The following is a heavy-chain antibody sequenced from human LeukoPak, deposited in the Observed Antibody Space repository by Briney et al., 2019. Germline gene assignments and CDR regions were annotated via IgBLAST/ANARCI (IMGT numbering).Heavy chain of an antibody. CDR3: ARVVPPRGPFDY. V-gene: IGHV4-59*01. CDR2: IYYSGST. J-gene: IGHJ4*02. CDR1: GGSISSYY. Sequence: SETLSLTCTVSGGSISSYYWSWIRQPPGKGLEWLGYIYYSGSTNYNPSLKSRVTISVDTSKNQFSLKLSSVTAADTAVYYCARVVPPRGPFDYWGQGTLVTVSS.